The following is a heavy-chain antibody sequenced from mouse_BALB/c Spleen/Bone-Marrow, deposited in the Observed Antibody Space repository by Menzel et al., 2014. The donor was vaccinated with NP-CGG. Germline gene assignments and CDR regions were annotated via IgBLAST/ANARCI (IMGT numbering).Heavy chain of an antibody. Sequence: EVQVVESGGGLVKPGGSLKLPCAASGFTFSSYAMSWVRQSPEKRLEWVAEISSGGSYTYYPDTVTGRFTISRDNAKNTLYMEMSSLRSEDTAMYYCAREGLRRRAAMDYWGQGTSVTVSS. J-gene: IGHJ4*01. CDR2: ISSGGSYT. CDR1: GFTFSSYA. V-gene: IGHV5-9-4*01. CDR3: AREGLRRRAAMDY. D-gene: IGHD2-4*01.